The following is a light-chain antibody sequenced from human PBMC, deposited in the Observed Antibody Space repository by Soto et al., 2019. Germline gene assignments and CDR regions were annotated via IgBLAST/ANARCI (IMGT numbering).Light chain of an antibody. CDR3: QQANSFPLT. J-gene: IGKJ5*01. CDR2: GAS. CDR1: QGISRL. V-gene: IGKV1-12*01. Sequence: DIQMTQSPSFVSASVGDRVTITCRSSQGISRLLAWYQQRPGKAPELLIYGASSLQSGVPSRFSGSGSGTDFTLTLSSLQPEDFATYYGQQANSFPLTFGQGTRLEIK.